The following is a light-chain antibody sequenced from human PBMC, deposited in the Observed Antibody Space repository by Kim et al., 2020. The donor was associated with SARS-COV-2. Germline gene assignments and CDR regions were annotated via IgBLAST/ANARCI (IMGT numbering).Light chain of an antibody. Sequence: RKTAKRACTGRSQKVGDHEAAGLQQHQGHPTKLLSYRNNNRPSGISERLSASRSGNIASLTITGLQPEDEADYYCSAWDSSLSAWVFGGGTQLTVL. CDR3: SAWDSSLSAWV. CDR2: RNN. V-gene: IGLV10-54*01. J-gene: IGLJ3*02. CDR1: SQKVGDHE.